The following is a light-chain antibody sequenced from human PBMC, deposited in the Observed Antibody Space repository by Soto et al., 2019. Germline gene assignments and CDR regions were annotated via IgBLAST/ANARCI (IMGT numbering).Light chain of an antibody. CDR3: QQYGESTQT. CDR1: QSVSKY. V-gene: IGKV3-20*01. CDR2: GAS. J-gene: IGKJ1*01. Sequence: VLTQAPGTLALSPGEGATNSCRASQSVSKYLAWYQQKPGQAPRLLIYGASSRASGIPDSFSGSGSGAVFTLTIIRLEPVDFAVYYCQQYGESTQTFGQGTKVDIK.